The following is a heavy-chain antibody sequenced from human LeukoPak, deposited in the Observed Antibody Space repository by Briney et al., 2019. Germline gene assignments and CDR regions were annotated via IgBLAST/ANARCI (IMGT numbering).Heavy chain of an antibody. CDR2: IYPGDSDT. V-gene: IGHV5-51*01. CDR3: ARMLYYGSGSYSPGYAFDI. J-gene: IGHJ3*02. CDR1: GYSFTSYW. D-gene: IGHD3-10*01. Sequence: GESLKISCKGSGYSFTSYWIGWVRQVPGKGLEWMGIIYPGDSDTRYSPSFQGQVTISADKSISTAYLQWSSLKASDTAMYYCARMLYYGSGSYSPGYAFDIWGQGTMVTVSS.